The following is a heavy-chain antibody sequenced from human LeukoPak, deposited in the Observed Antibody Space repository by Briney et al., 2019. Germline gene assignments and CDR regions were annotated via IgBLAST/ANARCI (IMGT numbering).Heavy chain of an antibody. J-gene: IGHJ4*02. V-gene: IGHV3-23*01. D-gene: IGHD3-22*01. CDR3: ARSYYHDSSGRFDS. CDR2: ISGSGNSA. Sequence: GGSLRLSCAASGFTYTSYGMAWVRQAPGKGLEWVSTISGSGNSAYYGDSVQGRFTISRDNSRNTVYLQMSSLRAEDTAVYYSARSYYHDSSGRFDSWGQGTLVTVSS. CDR1: GFTYTSYG.